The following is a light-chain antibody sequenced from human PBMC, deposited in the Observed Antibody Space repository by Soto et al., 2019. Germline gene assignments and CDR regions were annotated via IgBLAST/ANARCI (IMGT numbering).Light chain of an antibody. CDR2: GAS. J-gene: IGKJ5*01. CDR3: QQYGSSPPSCT. CDR1: QRVSSGY. Sequence: EIVLTQSPGTLSLSPGERATLSCRASQRVSSGYLAWYQQKPGQAPRLLIYGASNRATDIPDRFSGRGSGTDFTLTISRLEPEDFAVYYCQQYGSSPPSCTFCQGTRLEIK. V-gene: IGKV3-20*01.